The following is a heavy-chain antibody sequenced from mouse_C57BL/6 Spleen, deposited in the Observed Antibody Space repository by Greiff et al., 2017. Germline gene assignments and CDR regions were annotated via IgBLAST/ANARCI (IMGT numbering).Heavy chain of an antibody. CDR1: GYTFTNYW. Sequence: VQLVESGAELVRPGTSVKMSCKASGYTFTNYWIGWAKQRPGHGLEWIGDIYPGGGYTNYNEKFKGKATLTADKSSSTAYMQFSSLTSEDSAIYYCARGNGNPYAMDYWGQGTSVTVSS. J-gene: IGHJ4*01. CDR2: IYPGGGYT. D-gene: IGHD2-1*01. CDR3: ARGNGNPYAMDY. V-gene: IGHV1-63*01.